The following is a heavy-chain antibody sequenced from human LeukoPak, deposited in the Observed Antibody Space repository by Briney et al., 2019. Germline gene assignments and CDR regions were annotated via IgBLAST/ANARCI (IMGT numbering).Heavy chain of an antibody. CDR3: ARTPGAVTAMDSGAFDT. CDR2: IYYSGST. Sequence: PSETLSLTCTVSGGSISSSSYYWGWIRQPPGKGLEWIGYIYYSGSTNYNPSLKSRVTISVDTSRNQFSLKLSSVTAADTAVYYCARTPGAVTAMDSGAFDTWGQGTMVTVSS. J-gene: IGHJ3*02. V-gene: IGHV4-61*05. D-gene: IGHD2-21*02. CDR1: GGSISSSSYY.